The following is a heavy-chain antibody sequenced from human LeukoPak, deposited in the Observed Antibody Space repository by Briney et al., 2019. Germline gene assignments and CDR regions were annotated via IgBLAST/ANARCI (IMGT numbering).Heavy chain of an antibody. D-gene: IGHD1-1*01. V-gene: IGHV4-4*07. CDR2: IYTTGRT. J-gene: IGHJ5*02. CDR1: GVSIQSYW. Sequence: PSETLSLTCDVSGVSIQSYWWSWVRKPAGKGLEWIGRIYTTGRTNYSPSFQSRVTMSIDVSSNQFSLTLRSVTAADTAVYYCARGPGMGATANNWFDPSGQGALVTVSS. CDR3: ARGPGMGATANNWFDP.